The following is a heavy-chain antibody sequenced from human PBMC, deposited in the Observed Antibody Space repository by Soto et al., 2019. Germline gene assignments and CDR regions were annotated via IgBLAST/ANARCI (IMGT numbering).Heavy chain of an antibody. CDR2: ISGSGDST. V-gene: IGHV3-23*01. J-gene: IGHJ4*02. CDR3: AKSYDRSAIRWYYFDY. CDR1: GFTFYSYA. D-gene: IGHD3-22*01. Sequence: GGSLRLSCAASGFTFYSYAMSWVRQAPEKGLERVSGISGSGDSTYYADSVKGRFTISRDNSKNTLYLQTNSLRAEDTAVYYCAKSYDRSAIRWYYFDYWGQGTLVTVSS.